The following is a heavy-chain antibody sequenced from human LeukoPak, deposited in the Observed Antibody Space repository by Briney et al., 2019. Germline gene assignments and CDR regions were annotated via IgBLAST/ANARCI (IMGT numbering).Heavy chain of an antibody. J-gene: IGHJ5*02. D-gene: IGHD1-14*01. CDR3: AREPSDLGWFDP. Sequence: SVKVSCKASGGTFISYAISWVRQAPGQGLEWMGGIIPIFGTANYAQKFQGRVTITADESTSTAYMELSSLRSVDTAVYYCAREPSDLGWFDPWGQGTLVTVSS. CDR2: IIPIFGTA. CDR1: GGTFISYA. V-gene: IGHV1-69*13.